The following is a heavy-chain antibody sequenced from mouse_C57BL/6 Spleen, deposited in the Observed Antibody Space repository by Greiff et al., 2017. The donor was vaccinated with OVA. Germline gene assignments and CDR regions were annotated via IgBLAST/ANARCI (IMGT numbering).Heavy chain of an antibody. CDR3: ERWDGNYGY. J-gene: IGHJ2*01. V-gene: IGHV1-50*01. CDR1: GYTFTSYW. D-gene: IGHD2-1*01. CDR2: IEPGESTN. Sequence: VQLQQPGAELVKPGASVKLSCKASGYTFTSYWRKGGKQRKGKGVEGIGEIEPGESTNKYNQKFKGKATWTVDTSSSTAYMQRSSLTSEDSAVYYCERWDGNYGYWGKGTTLTVSS.